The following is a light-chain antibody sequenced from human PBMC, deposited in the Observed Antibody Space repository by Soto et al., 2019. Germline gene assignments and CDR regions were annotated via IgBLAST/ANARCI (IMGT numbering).Light chain of an antibody. CDR2: SAS. CDR3: QQSYTSPLT. V-gene: IGKV1-39*01. CDR1: QTIASY. Sequence: DIQMTQSPSSLSASVGDRVTIFCRASQTIASYLNWYQQRPGKAPKLLIYSASILQSGVPSRFSGSGSGTDFTLTISSLQTEDFATYYCQQSYTSPLTFGGGTKVDIK. J-gene: IGKJ4*01.